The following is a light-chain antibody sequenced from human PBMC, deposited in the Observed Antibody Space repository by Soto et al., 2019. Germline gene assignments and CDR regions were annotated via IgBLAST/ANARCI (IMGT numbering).Light chain of an antibody. CDR2: GIS. J-gene: IGKJ1*01. CDR3: QQYNDWPPWT. Sequence: EIVMTQSPATLSVSPGERATPSCRASQSVDSNYLAWYQQKPGQAPRLLIYGISKRATDIPDRFSGSGSGTEFTLTISSLQSEDSAVYYCQQYNDWPPWTFGQGTKVDIK. V-gene: IGKV3D-15*01. CDR1: QSVDSN.